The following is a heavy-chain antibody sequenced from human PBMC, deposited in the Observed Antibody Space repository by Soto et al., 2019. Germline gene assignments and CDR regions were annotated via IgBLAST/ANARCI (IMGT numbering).Heavy chain of an antibody. Sequence: QVHLQQSGPGQVKPSQTLSLYSAVSGVSISSDAYYWSWIRQVPGKGLEWVGFISSRGRTYYNPSLKSRLTIAADTSKSQFSLHLTSVTAADTAMYFCARYRFTATWSKFDYWGQGTLVTVSS. D-gene: IGHD3-16*02. CDR3: ARYRFTATWSKFDY. V-gene: IGHV4-31*11. J-gene: IGHJ4*02. CDR1: GVSISSDAYY. CDR2: ISSRGRT.